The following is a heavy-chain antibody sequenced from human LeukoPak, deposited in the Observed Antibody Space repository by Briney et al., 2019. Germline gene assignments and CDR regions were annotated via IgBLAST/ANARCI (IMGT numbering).Heavy chain of an antibody. CDR1: GFTFSTYS. Sequence: GGSLRLSCAVSGFTFSTYSMNWVRQAPGKGLEWVSGINWNGGSTGYADSVKGRFTISRDNAKNSLYLQMNSLRAEDTALYYCARATAVAGTTWFDPWGQGTLVTVSS. J-gene: IGHJ5*02. CDR3: ARATAVAGTTWFDP. D-gene: IGHD6-19*01. V-gene: IGHV3-20*04. CDR2: INWNGGST.